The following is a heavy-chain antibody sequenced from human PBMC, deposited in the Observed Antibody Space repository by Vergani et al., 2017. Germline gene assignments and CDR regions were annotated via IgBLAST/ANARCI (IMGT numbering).Heavy chain of an antibody. Sequence: YTLSFMGLVTISVDTSKNQFSLKLSSVTAADTAVYYCARDYDILTGYYRSRWFDPWGQGTLVTVSS. J-gene: IGHJ5*02. V-gene: IGHV4-39*07. D-gene: IGHD3-9*01. CDR3: ARDYDILTGYYRSRWFDP.